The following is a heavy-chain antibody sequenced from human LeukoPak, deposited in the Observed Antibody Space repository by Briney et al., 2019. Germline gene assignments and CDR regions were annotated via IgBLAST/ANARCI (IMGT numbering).Heavy chain of an antibody. CDR2: ISGSGGST. Sequence: GGTLRLSCAASGFTFSSYGMSWVRQAPGKGLEWVSAISGSGGSTYYADSVKGRFTISRDNAKNSLYLQMNSLRAEDTAVYYCARDVRDYSSSYYFDYWGQGTLVTVSS. V-gene: IGHV3-23*01. CDR1: GFTFSSYG. D-gene: IGHD6-13*01. CDR3: ARDVRDYSSSYYFDY. J-gene: IGHJ4*02.